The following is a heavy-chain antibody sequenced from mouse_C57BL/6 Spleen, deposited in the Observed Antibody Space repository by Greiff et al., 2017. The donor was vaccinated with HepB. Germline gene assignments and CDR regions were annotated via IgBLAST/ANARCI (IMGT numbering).Heavy chain of an antibody. CDR3: ARLGSMWYFDV. J-gene: IGHJ1*03. CDR1: GYAFSSSW. V-gene: IGHV1-82*01. CDR2: IYPGDGDT. Sequence: QVQLQQSGPELVKPGASVKISCKASGYAFSSSWMNWVKQRPGKGLEWIGRIYPGDGDTNYNGKFKGKATLTADKSSSTAYMQLSSLTSEDSAVYFCARLGSMWYFDVWGTGTTVTVSS. D-gene: IGHD2-10*02.